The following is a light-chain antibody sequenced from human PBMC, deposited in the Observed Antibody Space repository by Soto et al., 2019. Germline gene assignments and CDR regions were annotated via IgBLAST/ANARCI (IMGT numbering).Light chain of an antibody. Sequence: EIVLTQSPGTLSLSPGERASLSCRASQSVSSNYLAWFQQKPGQAPRLLISTASSRATGIPDRFSGSGSGTDFTLTITRLEPEDFAVYYCHQYAVSPLTFGGGTKVDI. CDR2: TAS. V-gene: IGKV3-20*01. CDR1: QSVSSNY. J-gene: IGKJ4*01. CDR3: HQYAVSPLT.